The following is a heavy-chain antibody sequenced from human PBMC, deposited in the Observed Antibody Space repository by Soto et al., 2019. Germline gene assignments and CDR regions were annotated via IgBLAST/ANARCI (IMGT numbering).Heavy chain of an antibody. CDR1: GLTLSRYW. D-gene: IGHD2-15*01. CDR3: SRDYSCPGPD. CDR2: IKEDGGKT. J-gene: IGHJ4*02. Sequence: EVQLVESGGGLVQPGGSLRLSCVASGLTLSRYWMSWVRQAPGKGLEWVANIKEDGGKTYYVDSVKGRFTISRDNAKNSVYLQMNSLMVEDKAVYYCSRDYSCPGPDWGQGTLVIVSS. V-gene: IGHV3-7*04.